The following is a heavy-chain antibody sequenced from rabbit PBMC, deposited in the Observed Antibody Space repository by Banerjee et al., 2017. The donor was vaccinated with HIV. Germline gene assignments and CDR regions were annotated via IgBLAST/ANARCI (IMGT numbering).Heavy chain of an antibody. CDR3: ARDTYYTYGDPGSTYAIPRFTL. D-gene: IGHD6-1*01. Sequence: QEQLVESGGGLVQPEGSLTLTCKASGFDFSSNAMWWVRQAPGKGLEYIGFITYGGSAYYARWAKGRFTISKTSSTTVTLQMTSLTAADTATYFCARDTYYTYGDPGSTYAIPRFTLWGQGTLVTVS. V-gene: IGHV1S45*01. J-gene: IGHJ4*01. CDR2: ITYGGSA. CDR1: GFDFSSNA.